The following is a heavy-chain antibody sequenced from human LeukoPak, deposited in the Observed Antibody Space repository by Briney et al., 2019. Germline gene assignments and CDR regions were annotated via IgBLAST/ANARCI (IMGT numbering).Heavy chain of an antibody. CDR1: GFTVSSNY. Sequence: GGSLRLSCAASGFTVSSNYMSWVRQAPGKGLEWVSVIYSGGSTYYADSVKGRFTISRDNSKNTLYLQMNSLRAVDTAVYYCARDRLLNYYFDYWGQGTLVAVSS. J-gene: IGHJ4*02. CDR2: IYSGGST. V-gene: IGHV3-66*02. CDR3: ARDRLLNYYFDY.